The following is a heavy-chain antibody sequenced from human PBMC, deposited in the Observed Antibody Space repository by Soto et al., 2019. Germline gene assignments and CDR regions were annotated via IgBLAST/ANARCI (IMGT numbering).Heavy chain of an antibody. V-gene: IGHV3-43*01. D-gene: IGHD6-6*01. J-gene: IGHJ6*02. CDR1: GFTFDDYT. Sequence: GGSLRLSCAASGFTFDDYTMHWVRQAPGKGLEWVSLISWDGGSTYYADSVKGRFTISRDNSKNSLYLQMNSLRTEDTALYYCAKGRIAARQYYYYYYGMDVWGQGTTVTVSS. CDR3: AKGRIAARQYYYYYYGMDV. CDR2: ISWDGGST.